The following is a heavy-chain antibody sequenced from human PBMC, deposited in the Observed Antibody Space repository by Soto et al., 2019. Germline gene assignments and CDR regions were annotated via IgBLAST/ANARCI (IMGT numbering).Heavy chain of an antibody. CDR3: AREGGGYNSWYYYAMDV. CDR1: GFTFSIYE. Sequence: PGWSLRLSCAASGFTFSIYEMNWVRQTPGKGLEWVSYISSSGSTIYYADSVKGRFTISRDNAKNSLYLQMNSLRAEDTAVYYCAREGGGYNSWYYYAMDVWGQGTTVTVSS. CDR2: ISSSGSTI. J-gene: IGHJ6*02. V-gene: IGHV3-48*03. D-gene: IGHD5-12*01.